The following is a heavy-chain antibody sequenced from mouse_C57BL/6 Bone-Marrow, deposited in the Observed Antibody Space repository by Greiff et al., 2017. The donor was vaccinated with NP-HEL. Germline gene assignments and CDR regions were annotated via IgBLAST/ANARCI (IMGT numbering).Heavy chain of an antibody. Sequence: VQLQQPGPELVKPGASVKISCKASGYSFTGYYMNWVKQSPEKSLEWIGEINPSTGGTTYNQKFKAKATLTVDKSSSTAYMQLSSLTSEDSAVYYCARRGGRSTDWYFDVWGTGTTVTVSS. J-gene: IGHJ1*03. D-gene: IGHD1-1*01. CDR2: INPSTGGT. CDR3: ARRGGRSTDWYFDV. V-gene: IGHV1-42*01. CDR1: GYSFTGYY.